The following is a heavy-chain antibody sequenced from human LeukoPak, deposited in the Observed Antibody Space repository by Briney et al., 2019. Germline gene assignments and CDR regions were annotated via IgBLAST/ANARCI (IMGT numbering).Heavy chain of an antibody. CDR1: GYSISSGHY. Sequence: SETLSFTCGVSGYSISSGHYWGWIRQSPGKGLEWIGTINHSGSTYYNPSLKSRVTMSVDTSKNQFSLKLSSVTAADTAVYYCARHRNQYYDFWSGSRWFDPWGQGTLVTVSS. V-gene: IGHV4-38-2*01. CDR2: INHSGST. D-gene: IGHD3-3*01. CDR3: ARHRNQYYDFWSGSRWFDP. J-gene: IGHJ5*02.